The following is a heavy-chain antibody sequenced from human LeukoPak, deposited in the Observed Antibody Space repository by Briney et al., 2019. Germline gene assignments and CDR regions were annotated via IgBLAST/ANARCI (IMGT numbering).Heavy chain of an antibody. CDR1: GGSISSYY. CDR3: ARGRYLTTQDPLSFDY. CDR2: IYYSGST. V-gene: IGHV4-59*08. Sequence: SETLSLTCTVSGGSISSYYWSWIRQPPGKGLEWIGYIYYSGSTNYNPSLKSRVTISVDTSKNQFSLKLTSVTAADTAVYFCARGRYLTTQDPLSFDYWGQGTLVTVSS. J-gene: IGHJ4*02. D-gene: IGHD3-9*01.